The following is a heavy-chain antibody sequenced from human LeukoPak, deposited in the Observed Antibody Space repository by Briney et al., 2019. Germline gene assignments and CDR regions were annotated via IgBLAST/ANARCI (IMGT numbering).Heavy chain of an antibody. V-gene: IGHV4-4*02. J-gene: IGHJ4*02. CDR2: IYHSGYT. D-gene: IGHD4-17*01. CDR3: ATMGDTVTTDDY. Sequence: SETLSLTCAVSGDSISSNNWWSWVRQPPGQGLEWIGEIYHSGYTNYSPSLKTRDTISVDMSKNQFSLNLSSVTAADTAVYYCATMGDTVTTDDYWGQGTLVTVSS. CDR1: GDSISSNNW.